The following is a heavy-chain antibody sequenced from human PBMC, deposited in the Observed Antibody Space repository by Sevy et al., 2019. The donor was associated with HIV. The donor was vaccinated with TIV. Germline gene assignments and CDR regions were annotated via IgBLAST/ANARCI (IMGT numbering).Heavy chain of an antibody. CDR1: GYSISTGYY. J-gene: IGHJ4*02. Sequence: SETLSLTCTVSGYSISTGYYWGWIRQPPGKGLEWMGNIQQSGSTYYNPSLKSRITISVDTSKNQFSLNLISVTAADTAVYYCARRTYYSDSTAYYFDYWAQGTLVTVSS. CDR3: ARRTYYSDSTAYYFDY. D-gene: IGHD3-22*01. CDR2: IQQSGST. V-gene: IGHV4-38-2*02.